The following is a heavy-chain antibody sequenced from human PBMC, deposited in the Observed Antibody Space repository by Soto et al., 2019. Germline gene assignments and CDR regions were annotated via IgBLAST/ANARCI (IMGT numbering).Heavy chain of an antibody. CDR1: GFTFSSYA. CDR3: AKRLDIVVVPAAIHYYYYGMDV. D-gene: IGHD2-2*02. Sequence: GGSLRLSCAASGFTFSSYAMSWVRQAPGKGLEWVSAISGSGGSTYYADSVKGRFTISRDNSKNTLYLQMNSLRAEDTAVYYCAKRLDIVVVPAAIHYYYYGMDVWGQGTTVTV. J-gene: IGHJ6*02. CDR2: ISGSGGST. V-gene: IGHV3-23*01.